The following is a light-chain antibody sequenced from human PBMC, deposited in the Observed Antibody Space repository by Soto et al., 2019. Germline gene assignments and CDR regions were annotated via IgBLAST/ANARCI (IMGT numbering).Light chain of an antibody. CDR3: CSYKSGSTPFV. V-gene: IGLV2-14*01. Sequence: QSALTQPASVSGSPGQSITISCTGTSSDVGGYNYVSWYQQHPGKAPKLMIYDVTNRPSGVSNRFSGSKSGNTASLTISGLQAEDDADYYCCSYKSGSTPFVFGTGTKVTVL. CDR2: DVT. CDR1: SSDVGGYNY. J-gene: IGLJ1*01.